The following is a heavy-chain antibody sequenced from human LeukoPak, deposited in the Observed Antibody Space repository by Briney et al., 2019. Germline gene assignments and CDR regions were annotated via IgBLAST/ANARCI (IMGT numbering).Heavy chain of an antibody. D-gene: IGHD1-14*01. V-gene: IGHV1-3*01. CDR3: ARAETGRRAFDP. CDR2: INAGNGNT. CDR1: GYTFTSYA. J-gene: IGHJ5*02. Sequence: ASVKVSCKASGYTFTSYAMHWVRQAPGQRLEWMGWINAGNGNTKYSQKFQGRVTITRDTSASTAYMELSSLRSEDTAVYYCARAETGRRAFDPWGQGTLVTVSS.